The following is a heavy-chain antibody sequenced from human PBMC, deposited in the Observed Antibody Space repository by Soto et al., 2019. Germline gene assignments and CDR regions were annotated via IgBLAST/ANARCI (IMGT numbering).Heavy chain of an antibody. Sequence: EVQLVESGGGLVEPGESLRLSCTASGFTFSNAWMDWVRQAPGKGLEWVARIKNKNDGETTDYAVPVKGRFTISRDDSKDTLYLQMNSLKTRDTAVYYCATDLPYYYGWGKYCSWGRGTLVTVSS. CDR1: GFTFSNAW. CDR3: ATDLPYYYGWGKYCS. V-gene: IGHV3-15*01. J-gene: IGHJ4*02. D-gene: IGHD3-10*01. CDR2: IKNKNDGETT.